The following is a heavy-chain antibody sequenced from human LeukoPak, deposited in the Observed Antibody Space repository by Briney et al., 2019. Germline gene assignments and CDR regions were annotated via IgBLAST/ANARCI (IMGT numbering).Heavy chain of an antibody. CDR1: GGSFSGYY. J-gene: IGHJ4*02. Sequence: SETLSLTCAVYGGSFSGYYWRWIRQPPGKGLEWIGDVNHSGSTNYNPSLKSRVTISVDASKHQFFLKLSSATAADTAVYYCARVGVSYYYAFDYWGQGTLVTVSS. D-gene: IGHD3-10*01. CDR2: VNHSGST. V-gene: IGHV4-34*01. CDR3: ARVGVSYYYAFDY.